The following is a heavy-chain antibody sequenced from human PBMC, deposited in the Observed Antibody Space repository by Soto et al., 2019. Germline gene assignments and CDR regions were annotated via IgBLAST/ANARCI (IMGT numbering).Heavy chain of an antibody. CDR3: ARVGATYYYGSGSYYNEFDY. V-gene: IGHV3-74*01. D-gene: IGHD3-10*01. Sequence: GGSLRLSCAASGFTFSSYWMHWVRQAPGKGLVWVSRINSDGSSTSYADSVKGRFTISRDNAKNTLYLQMNSLRAEDTAVYYCARVGATYYYGSGSYYNEFDYWGQGTLVTVSS. CDR2: INSDGSST. J-gene: IGHJ4*02. CDR1: GFTFSSYW.